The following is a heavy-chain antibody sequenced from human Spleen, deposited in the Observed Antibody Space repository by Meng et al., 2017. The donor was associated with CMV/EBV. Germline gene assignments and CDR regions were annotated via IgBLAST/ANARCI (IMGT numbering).Heavy chain of an antibody. CDR2: VSGSGAST. V-gene: IGHV3-23*01. CDR1: GFTFSDYA. Sequence: GESLKISCVASGFTFSDYAMSWVRQAPGKGLEWVSGVSGSGASTYYASSVRGRFTISRDNSKNTLHLQMNSLRAEDTAVYHCAKGFSKYSTQNYFDPWGQGTLVTVSS. J-gene: IGHJ5*02. CDR3: AKGFSKYSTQNYFDP. D-gene: IGHD6-6*01.